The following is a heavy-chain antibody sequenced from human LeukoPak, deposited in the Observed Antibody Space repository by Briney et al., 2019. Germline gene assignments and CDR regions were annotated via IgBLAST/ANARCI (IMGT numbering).Heavy chain of an antibody. D-gene: IGHD2-2*02. CDR1: GFTVRSNY. CDR2: IYSGENT. Sequence: GGSLRLSCAASGFTVRSNYMSWGRQAPGKGLERVSIIYSGENTDYADSVKGRFTISRDNSKHTLYLQMSSLRAEDTAVYYCARSIPKTLPLDYWGQGTLVVVSS. V-gene: IGHV3-66*02. J-gene: IGHJ4*02. CDR3: ARSIPKTLPLDY.